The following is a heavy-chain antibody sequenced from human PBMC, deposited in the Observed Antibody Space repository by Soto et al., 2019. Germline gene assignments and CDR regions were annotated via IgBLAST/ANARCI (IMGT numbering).Heavy chain of an antibody. CDR2: IWYDGSNK. CDR1: GFTFSSYG. Sequence: QPGGSLRLSCAASGFTFSSYGMHWVRQAPGKGLEWVAVIWYDGSNKYYADSVKGRFTISRDNSKNTLYLQMNSLRAEDTAVYYCARKASYYDSSGYRSDAFEIWGQGTMVTVSS. V-gene: IGHV3-33*01. J-gene: IGHJ3*02. CDR3: ARKASYYDSSGYRSDAFEI. D-gene: IGHD3-22*01.